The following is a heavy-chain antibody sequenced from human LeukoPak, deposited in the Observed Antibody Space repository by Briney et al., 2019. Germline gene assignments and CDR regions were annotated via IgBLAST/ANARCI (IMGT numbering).Heavy chain of an antibody. Sequence: GGSLRLSCAASGFTFSNYRMNWVRQAPGKGLEWVSSISSSSIYIYYADSLKGRFTISRDNAKNSLYLQMNSLRAEDTAVYYCARVRGVGTVRWFDPWGQGTLVTVSS. CDR2: ISSSSIYI. V-gene: IGHV3-21*01. J-gene: IGHJ5*02. CDR3: ARVRGVGTVRWFDP. CDR1: GFTFSNYR. D-gene: IGHD3-10*01.